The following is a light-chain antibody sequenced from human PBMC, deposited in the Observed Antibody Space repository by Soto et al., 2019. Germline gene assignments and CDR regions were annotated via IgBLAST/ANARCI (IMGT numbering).Light chain of an antibody. CDR2: GAS. V-gene: IGKV3-15*01. CDR3: QQYNNWPPALFT. J-gene: IGKJ3*01. Sequence: EIVMTQSPVTLSVSPGERATLSCRASQSVSSNLAWYQQKPGQAPRLLIYGASTRATGIPARFSGSGSGTEFTLTISSLQSEDFAVYYCQQYNNWPPALFTFGPGTKVDIK. CDR1: QSVSSN.